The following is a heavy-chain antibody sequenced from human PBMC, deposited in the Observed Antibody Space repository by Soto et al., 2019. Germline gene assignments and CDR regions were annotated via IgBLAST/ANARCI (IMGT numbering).Heavy chain of an antibody. CDR3: ARVPRYTSDIVEVPAVMFEDWFVP. CDR2: IHAGNGDT. D-gene: IGHD2-2*01. Sequence: QVQLVQSGAEVKKPGASVKVSCKASGYTFSTYAVQWVRQAPGQSLEWIGWIHAGNGDTKYSQKFHDRVTITIDTSASSTYMELSSLRSEATAVYYCARVPRYTSDIVEVPAVMFEDWFVPWGQGTLVTVSS. V-gene: IGHV1-3*01. J-gene: IGHJ5*02. CDR1: GYTFSTYA.